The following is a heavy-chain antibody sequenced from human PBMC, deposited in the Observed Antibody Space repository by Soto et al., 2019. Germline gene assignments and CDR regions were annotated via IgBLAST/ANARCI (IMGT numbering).Heavy chain of an antibody. CDR3: ARDNRARDGILWFGELGDAFDI. D-gene: IGHD3-10*01. CDR1: GGSISSYY. Sequence: GSLRLSCTVSGGSISSYYWSWIRQPPGKGLEWIGYIYYSGSTNYNPSLKSRVTISVDTSKNQFSLKLSSVTAADTAVYYCARDNRARDGILWFGELGDAFDIWGQGTMVTVSS. V-gene: IGHV4-59*01. J-gene: IGHJ3*02. CDR2: IYYSGST.